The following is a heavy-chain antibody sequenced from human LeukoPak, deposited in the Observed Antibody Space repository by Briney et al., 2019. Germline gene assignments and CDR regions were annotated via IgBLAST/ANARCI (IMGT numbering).Heavy chain of an antibody. Sequence: SQTLSLTCAISGDSVSSNSAAWNWVRQSPSRGLEWLGRTFHRSKWYNDYAVFVKSRITINPDTSENQFSLQLNSVTPDDTAVYYCARDGTWRLDYWGQGILVTVSS. CDR1: GDSVSSNSAA. J-gene: IGHJ4*02. CDR2: TFHRSKWYN. CDR3: ARDGTWRLDY. D-gene: IGHD2-15*01. V-gene: IGHV6-1*01.